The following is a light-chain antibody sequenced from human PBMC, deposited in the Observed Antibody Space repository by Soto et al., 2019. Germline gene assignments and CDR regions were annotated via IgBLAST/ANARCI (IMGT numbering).Light chain of an antibody. Sequence: EVVLSQSLATLSVSPCERAALFCGAGQNIHTNLAWYQQKPGQAPRLLFYGASTGATGLPARFSGSGSGTEFTLTINSLQAEDCAVYYCQQYYNWPRTFGQGTRLAI. J-gene: IGKJ5*01. V-gene: IGKV3-15*01. CDR3: QQYYNWPRT. CDR1: QNIHTN. CDR2: GAS.